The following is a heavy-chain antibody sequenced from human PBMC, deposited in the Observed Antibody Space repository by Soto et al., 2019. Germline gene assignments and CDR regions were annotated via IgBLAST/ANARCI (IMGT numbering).Heavy chain of an antibody. Sequence: GGSLRLSCAASGFTFSNAWMSWVRQAPGKGLDWVGRIKSKTDGGTTDYAAPVKGRFTISRDDSKNTLYLQMNSLKTEDTAVYYCTTILRRVGDYVSDYWGQGTLVTVSS. V-gene: IGHV3-15*01. D-gene: IGHD4-17*01. CDR2: IKSKTDGGTT. CDR1: GFTFSNAW. CDR3: TTILRRVGDYVSDY. J-gene: IGHJ4*02.